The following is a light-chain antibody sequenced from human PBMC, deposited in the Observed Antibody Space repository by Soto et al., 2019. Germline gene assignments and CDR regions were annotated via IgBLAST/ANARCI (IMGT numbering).Light chain of an antibody. J-gene: IGKJ5*01. V-gene: IGKV3-11*01. CDR1: HSFRGP. CDR2: AAY. CDR3: QQRHMWPIT. Sequence: EVVLTQSPVTLSLSQGERATLSSRPSHSFRGPLAWYQQKPGQAPLLLIYAAYNRATGIPPRFSGSGSGTDFTLTISSLEPEDSAVYYCQQRHMWPITFGQGTRLEIK.